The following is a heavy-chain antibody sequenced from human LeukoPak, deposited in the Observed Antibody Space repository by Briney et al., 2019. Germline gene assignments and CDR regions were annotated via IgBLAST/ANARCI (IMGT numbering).Heavy chain of an antibody. CDR3: ARGRDGYNFDY. Sequence: SETLSLTCTVSSGSISSYYWSWIRQPPGKGLEWIGYIYYSGSTNYNPSLKSRVTISLATSKNQFSLKLGSVTAADTAVYFCARGRDGYNFDYWGQGTLVTVSS. CDR1: SGSISSYY. V-gene: IGHV4-59*01. D-gene: IGHD5-24*01. CDR2: IYYSGST. J-gene: IGHJ4*02.